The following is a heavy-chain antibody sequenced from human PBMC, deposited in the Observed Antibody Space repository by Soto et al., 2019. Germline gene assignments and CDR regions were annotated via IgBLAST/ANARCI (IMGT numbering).Heavy chain of an antibody. J-gene: IGHJ5*02. D-gene: IGHD3-9*01. CDR3: ARMTDAYYDILTGYYSSNWFDP. Sequence: SETLSLTCTVSGGSISSYYWSWIRQPPGKGLEWIGYIYYSGSTNYNPSLKSRVTISVDTSKNQFSLKLSSVTAADTAVYYCARMTDAYYDILTGYYSSNWFDPWGQGTLVTVS. CDR1: GGSISSYY. V-gene: IGHV4-59*08. CDR2: IYYSGST.